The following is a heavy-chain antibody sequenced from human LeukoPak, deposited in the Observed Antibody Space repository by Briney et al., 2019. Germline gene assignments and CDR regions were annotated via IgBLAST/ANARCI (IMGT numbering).Heavy chain of an antibody. CDR2: ISFDGGNK. D-gene: IGHD2-2*01. Sequence: PGGSLRLSCAASGFTFNNYAIHWVRQAPGKGLEWVAIISFDGGNKYYADSVKGRFTISRDNSKNTLYLQMNSLRAEDTAVYYCARGPLHVVVPAATWFDPWGQGILVTVSS. CDR3: ARGPLHVVVPAATWFDP. CDR1: GFTFNNYA. V-gene: IGHV3-30-3*01. J-gene: IGHJ5*02.